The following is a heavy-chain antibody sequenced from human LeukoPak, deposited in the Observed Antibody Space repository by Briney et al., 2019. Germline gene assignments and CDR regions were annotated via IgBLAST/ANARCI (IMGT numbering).Heavy chain of an antibody. CDR1: GYTFTSYG. Sequence: ASVKVSCKASGYTFTSYGINWVRQATGQGLEWMGWMNPNSGNTDYVQKFQGRVAITRDTSISTAYMELSSLRSEDTAVYYCARGLGYSYGLDYWGQGTLVTVSS. CDR3: ARGLGYSYGLDY. V-gene: IGHV1-8*03. J-gene: IGHJ4*02. CDR2: MNPNSGNT. D-gene: IGHD5-18*01.